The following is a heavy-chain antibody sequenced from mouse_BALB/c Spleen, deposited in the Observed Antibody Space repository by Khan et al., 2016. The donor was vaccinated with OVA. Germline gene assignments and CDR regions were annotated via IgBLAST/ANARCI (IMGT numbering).Heavy chain of an antibody. Sequence: VELVESGGGLVKPGGSLKLSCAASGFTFSSYAVSWVRQTPEKRLEWVASIRSGGNTYYPDSVKGRFTISRHDARKILYLQMSSLRSEDKAMYYCTRLVDYWGQGTSVTVSS. CDR2: IRSGGNT. J-gene: IGHJ4*01. CDR3: TRLVDY. V-gene: IGHV5-6-5*01. CDR1: GFTFSSYA.